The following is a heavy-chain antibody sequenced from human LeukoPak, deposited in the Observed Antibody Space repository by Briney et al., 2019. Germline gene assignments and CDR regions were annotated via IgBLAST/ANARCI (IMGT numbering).Heavy chain of an antibody. CDR3: AKAEDWQQLGIYFQH. V-gene: IGHV3-21*01. Sequence: PGGSLRLSCAASGFTFSSYSMNWVRQGPGKGLEWVSSISGSSTYIYYADSVKGRFTISRDNAKNSLYLQMNSLRAEDTAVYYCAKAEDWQQLGIYFQHWGQGTLVTVSS. D-gene: IGHD6-13*01. J-gene: IGHJ1*01. CDR2: ISGSSTYI. CDR1: GFTFSSYS.